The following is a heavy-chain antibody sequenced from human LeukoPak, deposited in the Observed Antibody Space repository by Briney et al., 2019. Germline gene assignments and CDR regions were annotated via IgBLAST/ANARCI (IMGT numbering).Heavy chain of an antibody. J-gene: IGHJ4*02. Sequence: GGSLRLSCTASGFTFSSSAMSWVRQAPGKGLVWVSRINSDGSSTSYADSVKGRFTISRDNAKNTLYLQMNSLRAEDTAVYYCARDHHIYGGYGGFDYWGQGTLVTVSS. V-gene: IGHV3-74*01. CDR1: GFTFSSSA. CDR3: ARDHHIYGGYGGFDY. CDR2: INSDGSST. D-gene: IGHD5-12*01.